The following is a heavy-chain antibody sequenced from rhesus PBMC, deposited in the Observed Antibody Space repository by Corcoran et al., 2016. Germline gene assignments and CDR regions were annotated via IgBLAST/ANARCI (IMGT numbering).Heavy chain of an antibody. V-gene: IGHV4-127*01. D-gene: IGHD6-31*01. CDR3: ARDFSGYSSGWYYFDY. Sequence: QVQLQESGPGLVKPSETLSLTCAVSGYSISSGYGWGWIRQPPGKVLELIGQIYGGSGSTSYNPALKSRVIVSKDTSKNQFSLKLSSVTAADTAVYYGARDFSGYSSGWYYFDYWGQGVLVTVSS. CDR2: IYGGSGST. J-gene: IGHJ4*01. CDR1: GYSISSGYG.